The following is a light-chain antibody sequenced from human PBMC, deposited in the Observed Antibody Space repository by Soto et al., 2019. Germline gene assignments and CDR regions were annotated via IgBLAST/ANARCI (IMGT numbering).Light chain of an antibody. CDR1: QGIGTD. J-gene: IGKJ1*01. CDR2: ATS. V-gene: IGKV1-6*01. Sequence: AIQMTQSPSSLSASVGDRVIITCRASQGIGTDLGWYQQKPGKAPNLLIYATSNLQSGVPQRFSGSGACTDFTITICSLQPEDFSTYYCLQDYSYPRTVGQGTKVEV. CDR3: LQDYSYPRT.